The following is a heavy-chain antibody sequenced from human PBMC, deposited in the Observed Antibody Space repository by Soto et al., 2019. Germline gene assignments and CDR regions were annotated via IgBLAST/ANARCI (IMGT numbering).Heavy chain of an antibody. CDR2: IWYDGSHK. CDR3: VKSSDGGSRGGGEL. D-gene: IGHD6-13*01. Sequence: GGSLRLSCAASGFTFRNHGMHWVRQAPGKGLEWLTVIWYDGSHKYYADSVKGRFTTSRDNSENTLSLEMNSLRAEDTAVYYCVKSSDGGSRGGGELWGQGTLVTVSS. J-gene: IGHJ4*02. V-gene: IGHV3-33*06. CDR1: GFTFRNHG.